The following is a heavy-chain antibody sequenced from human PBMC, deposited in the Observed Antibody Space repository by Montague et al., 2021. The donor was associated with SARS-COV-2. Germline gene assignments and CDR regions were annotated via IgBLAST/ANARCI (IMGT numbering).Heavy chain of an antibody. CDR1: GFTFSYYG. J-gene: IGHJ3*02. V-gene: IGHV3-23*03. CDR2: IYSRDSNT. CDR3: AKALAMATITDAFHI. Sequence: SLRLSCAASGFTFSYYGMTWVRQAPGKGLEWVSIIYSRDSNTYYADSVKGRFTISRDNSKNSLYLQMNSLRGEDTAVYYCAKALAMATITDAFHIWGQGTMVTVSS. D-gene: IGHD5-24*01.